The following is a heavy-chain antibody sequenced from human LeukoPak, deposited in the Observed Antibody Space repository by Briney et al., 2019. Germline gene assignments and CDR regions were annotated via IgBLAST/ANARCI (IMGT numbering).Heavy chain of an antibody. Sequence: ASAKVSCKASGYTFTRYDIHWVRQSNGRGLGWMGGSNPNSGSTGYSQKFRGRVTFTTDTSISAAYLQLSSLKSEDTALYYCARGRSGTHLLAEFDYWGQGTLVIASS. V-gene: IGHV1-8*03. CDR3: ARGRSGTHLLAEFDY. D-gene: IGHD1-26*01. CDR1: GYTFTRYD. J-gene: IGHJ4*02. CDR2: SNPNSGST.